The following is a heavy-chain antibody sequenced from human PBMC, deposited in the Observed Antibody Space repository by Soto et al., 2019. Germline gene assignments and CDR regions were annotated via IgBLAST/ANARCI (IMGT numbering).Heavy chain of an antibody. D-gene: IGHD6-13*01. J-gene: IGHJ5*02. V-gene: IGHV1-18*01. CDR3: ARDKVVGSWGYNWFDP. CDR2: ISAYNGNT. Sequence: QVQLVQSGAEVKKPGASVKVSCKASGYTFTSYGISWVLQAPGQGLEWMGWISAYNGNTNYAQKLQGRVTMTTDTSTSTAYMELRSLRSDDTAVYYCARDKVVGSWGYNWFDPWGQGTLVTVSS. CDR1: GYTFTSYG.